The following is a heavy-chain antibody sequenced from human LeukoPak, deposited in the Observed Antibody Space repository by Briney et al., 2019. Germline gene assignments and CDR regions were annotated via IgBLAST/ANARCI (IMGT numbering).Heavy chain of an antibody. CDR2: INSDGSIT. CDR3: ATLLPGV. V-gene: IGHV3-74*01. Sequence: GGSLRLSCAASGFTFSSYAMSWVRQAPGKGLVWVSRINSDGSITTYADSVKGRFTISRDNAKNTMYLQMNSLRDEDTAVYYCATLLPGVWGQGTLVTVSS. CDR1: GFTFSSYA. J-gene: IGHJ4*02. D-gene: IGHD1-26*01.